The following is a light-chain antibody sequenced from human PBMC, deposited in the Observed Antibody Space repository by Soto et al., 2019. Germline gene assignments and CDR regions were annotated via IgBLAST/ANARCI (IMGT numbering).Light chain of an antibody. CDR3: QQRSNWPRVT. J-gene: IGKJ5*01. CDR1: QSVSSY. Sequence: EIVLTQSPATLSLSPGERATLSCRASQSVSSYLAWYQQKPGQAPRLLIYDASNRATGIPARFSGSGSGTHFTLTISSPETEDFAIYYCQQRSNWPRVTFGQGTRLEIK. V-gene: IGKV3-11*01. CDR2: DAS.